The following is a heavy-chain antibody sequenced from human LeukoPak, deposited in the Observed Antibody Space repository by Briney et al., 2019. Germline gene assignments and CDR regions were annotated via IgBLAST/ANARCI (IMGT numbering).Heavy chain of an antibody. V-gene: IGHV1-18*01. CDR1: GYTFTSYG. J-gene: IGHJ6*02. Sequence: ASVKVSCKASGYTFTSYGISWVRQAPGQGLEWMGWISAYNGNTNYAQKLQGRVTMTTDTSTSTAYMERRSLRSDDTAVYYCARDPATTVTPYYYGMDVWGQGTTVTVSS. CDR2: ISAYNGNT. CDR3: ARDPATTVTPYYYGMDV. D-gene: IGHD4-17*01.